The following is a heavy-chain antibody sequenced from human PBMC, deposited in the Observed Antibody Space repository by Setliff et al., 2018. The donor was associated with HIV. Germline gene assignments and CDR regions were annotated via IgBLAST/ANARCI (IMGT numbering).Heavy chain of an antibody. CDR3: ARSVIGYYYYGMDV. V-gene: IGHV3-30*01. CDR2: IPYDGSNK. D-gene: IGHD3-10*01. J-gene: IGHJ6*02. CDR1: GFTFSSYA. Sequence: GSLRLSCAASGFTFSSYAMHWVRQAPGKGLEWVAVIPYDGSNKYYADSVKGRFTISRDNSKNTLYLQMNSLRAEDTAVYYCARSVIGYYYYGMDVWGQGTLVTVSS.